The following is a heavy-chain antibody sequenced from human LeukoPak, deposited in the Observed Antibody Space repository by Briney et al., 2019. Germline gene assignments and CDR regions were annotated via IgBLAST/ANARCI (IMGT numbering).Heavy chain of an antibody. J-gene: IGHJ6*03. D-gene: IGHD2-15*01. CDR3: ARKDIVGYYLDV. V-gene: IGHV3-66*01. CDR2: IYSGGST. Sequence: PGGSLRLSCAASGFTVSSNYMSWVRQAPGKGLEWVSVIYSGGSTYYADSVKGRFIISRDDSKNTLFLQMNSLRAEDMGVYYCARKDIVGYYLDVWGKGTTVTVSS. CDR1: GFTVSSNY.